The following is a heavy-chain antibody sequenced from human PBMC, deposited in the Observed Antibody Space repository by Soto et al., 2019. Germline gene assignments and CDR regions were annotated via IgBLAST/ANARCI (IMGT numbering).Heavy chain of an antibody. J-gene: IGHJ6*02. CDR3: ARGLGGRMDD. V-gene: IGHV1-69*08. CDR1: GTIFSSYT. CDR2: IIPILGET. D-gene: IGHD3-16*01. Sequence: QVQLVQSGAEGKKPGSSVRVSCKASGTIFSSYTISWVRQAPGQGLEWMGRIIPILGETNSAQKFQDRVTLTADKYTNTAYMELNSLRLEDTAVYYCARGLGGRMDDWGQGTTVTVSS.